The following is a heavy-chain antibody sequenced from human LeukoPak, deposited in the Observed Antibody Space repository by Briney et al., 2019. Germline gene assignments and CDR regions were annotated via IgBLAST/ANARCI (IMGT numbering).Heavy chain of an antibody. CDR1: GFTFRSYG. V-gene: IGHV3-33*01. J-gene: IGHJ5*02. Sequence: PGRSLRLSCAASGFTFRSYGMHWVRQAPGKGLEWVAVIWYDGSNKYYADSVKGRFTISRDNSKNTLYLQMNSLRAEDTAVYYCARDFSPSGYCSGGSCFHNWFDPWGQGTLVTVSS. CDR3: ARDFSPSGYCSGGSCFHNWFDP. CDR2: IWYDGSNK. D-gene: IGHD2-15*01.